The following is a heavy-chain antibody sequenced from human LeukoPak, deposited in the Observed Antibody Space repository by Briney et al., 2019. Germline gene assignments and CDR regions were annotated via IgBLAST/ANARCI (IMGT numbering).Heavy chain of an antibody. CDR1: RGTFSSYT. D-gene: IGHD6-19*01. V-gene: IGHV1-69*02. Sequence: SVKVSCKASRGTFSSYTISWVRQAPGQGLEWMGRIIPILGIANYAQKFQGRVTITADKSTSTAYMELSSLRSEDTAVYYCARAGVAVAAYDAFDIWGQGTMVTVSS. CDR2: IIPILGIA. CDR3: ARAGVAVAAYDAFDI. J-gene: IGHJ3*02.